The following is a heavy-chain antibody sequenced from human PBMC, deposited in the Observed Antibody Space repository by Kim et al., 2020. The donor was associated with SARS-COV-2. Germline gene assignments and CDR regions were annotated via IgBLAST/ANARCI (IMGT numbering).Heavy chain of an antibody. CDR2: IYWDDDT. CDR1: GFSLTTSGVN. Sequence: SGPTLVNPTQTLTLTCTFSGFSLTTSGVNVGWIRQPPGKALEWLALIYWDDDTDYSPSLKNRLTITKDTSKNQVVLTITNMDPVGTATYYCEHRQVVGRGDVTWGQGTLVTVS. V-gene: IGHV2-5*02. D-gene: IGHD2-15*01. CDR3: EHRQVVGRGDVT. J-gene: IGHJ4*02.